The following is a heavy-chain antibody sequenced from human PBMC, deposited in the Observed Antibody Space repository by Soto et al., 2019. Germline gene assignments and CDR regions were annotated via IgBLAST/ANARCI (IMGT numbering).Heavy chain of an antibody. J-gene: IGHJ6*02. D-gene: IGHD1-1*01. CDR2: IYHSGST. V-gene: IGHV4-30-2*03. CDR3: ASQNNPYYYYGMDV. Sequence: SETLSLTCAVSGGSVSSGGYSWSWIRQPPGKGLEWIGYIYHSGSTYYNPSLKSRVTISVDTSKNQFSLKLSSVTAADTAVYYCASQNNPYYYYGMDVWGQGTTVTVSS. CDR1: GGSVSSGGYS.